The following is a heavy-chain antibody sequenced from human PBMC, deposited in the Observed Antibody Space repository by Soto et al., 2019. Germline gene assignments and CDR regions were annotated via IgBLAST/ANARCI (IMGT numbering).Heavy chain of an antibody. J-gene: IGHJ4*02. V-gene: IGHV3-7*01. CDR1: GFTFSGSW. Sequence: PGGSLRLSCAASGFTFSGSWMSWVRQAPGKGLEWVANIKRDGSDKFYVDSVKGRFTISRDNAKNSLYLQMNSLTAEDTAVYYCASTSINYCSGGRCYPAGYWGQGTPVTVSS. CDR2: IKRDGSDK. CDR3: ASTSINYCSGGRCYPAGY. D-gene: IGHD2-15*01.